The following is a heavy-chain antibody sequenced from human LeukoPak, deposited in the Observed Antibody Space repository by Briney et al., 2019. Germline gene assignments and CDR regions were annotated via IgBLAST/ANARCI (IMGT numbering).Heavy chain of an antibody. J-gene: IGHJ4*02. CDR1: GFTFSSYG. CDR2: ISYDGSNK. D-gene: IGHD3-3*01. CDR3: AKDTGAASSPIYDFWSGYYVNLYFDY. V-gene: IGHV3-30*18. Sequence: QSGGSLRLSCAASGFTFSSYGMHWVRQAPGKGLEWVAVISYDGSNKYYADSVKGRFTISRDNSKNTLYLQMNSLRAEDTAVYYCAKDTGAASSPIYDFWSGYYVNLYFDYWGQGTLVTVSS.